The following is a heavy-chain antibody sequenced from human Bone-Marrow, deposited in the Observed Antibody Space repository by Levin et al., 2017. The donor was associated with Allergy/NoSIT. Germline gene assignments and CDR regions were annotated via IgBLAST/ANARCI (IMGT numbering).Heavy chain of an antibody. CDR3: ARSTDSASWAADY. Sequence: GESLKISCKASGYGFTDYWIYWVRQMPGKGLEWMARIDPSDSFTNYNPSFQGHVTISSDKSVSTAYLQWSSLKASDTAMYYCARSTDSASWAADYWGQGTLVTVSS. CDR1: GYGFTDYW. J-gene: IGHJ4*02. V-gene: IGHV5-10-1*01. CDR2: IDPSDSFT. D-gene: IGHD6-13*01.